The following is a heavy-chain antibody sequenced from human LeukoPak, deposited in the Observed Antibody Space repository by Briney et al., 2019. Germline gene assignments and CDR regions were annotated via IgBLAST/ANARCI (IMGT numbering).Heavy chain of an antibody. V-gene: IGHV3-21*01. J-gene: IGHJ4*02. CDR3: ARDRERVAAAGTLFTD. CDR1: GFTFSSYN. CDR2: ISTSSSYI. D-gene: IGHD6-13*01. Sequence: KPGGSLRLSCAASGFTFSSYNMNWVRQAPGKGLEWVSSISTSSSYIYYADSVKGRFTISRDNARNSLYLQMNSLRAEDTAVYYCARDRERVAAAGTLFTDWGQGILVTVSS.